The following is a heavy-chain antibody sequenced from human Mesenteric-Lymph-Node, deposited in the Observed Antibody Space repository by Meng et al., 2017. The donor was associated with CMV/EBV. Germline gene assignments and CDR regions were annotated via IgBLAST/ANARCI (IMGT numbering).Heavy chain of an antibody. CDR1: GFTFSSYW. V-gene: IGHV3-7*01. Sequence: GESLKISCAASGFTFSSYWMSWVRQAPGKGLEWVANIKQDGSEKYYVDSVKGRLTISRDNAKNSLYLQMNSLRAEDTAVYYCARNIMITFGGLIVIRYLDVWGRGTLVTVSS. CDR3: ARNIMITFGGLIVIRYLDV. CDR2: IKQDGSEK. D-gene: IGHD3-16*02. J-gene: IGHJ2*01.